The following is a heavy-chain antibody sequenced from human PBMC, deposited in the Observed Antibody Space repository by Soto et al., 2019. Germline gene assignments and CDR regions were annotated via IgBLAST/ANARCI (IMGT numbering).Heavy chain of an antibody. CDR2: IYYSGST. CDR1: GGSISSYY. CDR3: ATGIAAAGFDYFDY. D-gene: IGHD6-13*01. J-gene: IGHJ4*02. V-gene: IGHV4-59*01. Sequence: SETLSLTCTVSGGSISSYYWSWIRQPPGKGLEWIGYIYYSGSTNYNPSLKSRVTISVDTSKIQFSLKLSSVTAADTAVYYCATGIAAAGFDYFDYWGQGTLVTVSS.